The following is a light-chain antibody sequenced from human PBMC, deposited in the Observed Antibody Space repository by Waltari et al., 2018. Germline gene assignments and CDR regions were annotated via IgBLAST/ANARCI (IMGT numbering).Light chain of an antibody. V-gene: IGLV2-14*01. CDR3: SSYTTSTTLL. J-gene: IGLJ1*01. CDR1: RTDVGAYHV. CDR2: DVG. Sequence: QSALTQPASVSGSPGQSITTSFTGSRTDVGAYHVFSCYHQHPAKVPKLILYDVGNRPSGISHRFSASKSGNTASLTISGLQEEDEGEYYCSSYTTSTTLLFGTGTRLTVL.